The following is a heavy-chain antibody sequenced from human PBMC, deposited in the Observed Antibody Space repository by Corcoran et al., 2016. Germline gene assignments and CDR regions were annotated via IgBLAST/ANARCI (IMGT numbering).Heavy chain of an antibody. CDR3: ARDLIVVVPAATYYYGMDV. CDR1: GFTFSSYG. D-gene: IGHD2-2*01. V-gene: IGHV3-33*01. Sequence: QVQLVESGGGVVQPGRSLRLSCAASGFTFSSYGMHWVRQAPGKGLEWVAVIWYDGSNKYYADSVKGRFTISRDNSKNTLYLQMNSLRAENTAVYYCARDLIVVVPAATYYYGMDVWGQGTTVTVSS. J-gene: IGHJ6*02. CDR2: IWYDGSNK.